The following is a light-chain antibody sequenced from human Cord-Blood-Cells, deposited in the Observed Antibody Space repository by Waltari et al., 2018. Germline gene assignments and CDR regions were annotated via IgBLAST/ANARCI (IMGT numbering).Light chain of an antibody. Sequence: DIQMTQSPSSLSASVGDRVTITCQASHDISNYLNWYQQKPGKAPKLLIYDASNLETGVPSRVSGSGSGTDFTFTISSLQPEDIATYYCQQYDNLPLTFGPETKGDIK. CDR3: QQYDNLPLT. CDR2: DAS. J-gene: IGKJ3*01. CDR1: HDISNY. V-gene: IGKV1-33*01.